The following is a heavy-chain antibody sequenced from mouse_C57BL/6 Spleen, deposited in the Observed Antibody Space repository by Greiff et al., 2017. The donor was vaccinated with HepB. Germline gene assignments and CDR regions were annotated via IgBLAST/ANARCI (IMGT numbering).Heavy chain of an antibody. V-gene: IGHV1-15*01. J-gene: IGHJ3*01. CDR2: IDPETGGP. Sequence: VQLQQSGAELVRPGASVTLSCKASGYTFTDYEMHWVKQTPVHGLEWIGAIDPETGGPAYNQKFKGKAILTADKSSSTAYMELRSLTSEDSAVYYCTTYYSNHGWFAYWGQGTLVTVSA. D-gene: IGHD2-5*01. CDR1: GYTFTDYE. CDR3: TTYYSNHGWFAY.